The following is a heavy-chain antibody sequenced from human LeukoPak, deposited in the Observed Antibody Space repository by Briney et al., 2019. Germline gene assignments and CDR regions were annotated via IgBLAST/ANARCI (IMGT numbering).Heavy chain of an antibody. Sequence: SGGSLRPSCAASGFPFSSYAMSWARQAPGKGLEWVSTISGSGGITDYADSVKGRFTISRDNSKNTLYLQMNSLRAKDTAVYYCAKDWRYCSTTSCPRPEYFQHWGQGTLVTVSS. D-gene: IGHD2-2*01. J-gene: IGHJ1*01. CDR3: AKDWRYCSTTSCPRPEYFQH. CDR1: GFPFSSYA. CDR2: ISGSGGIT. V-gene: IGHV3-23*01.